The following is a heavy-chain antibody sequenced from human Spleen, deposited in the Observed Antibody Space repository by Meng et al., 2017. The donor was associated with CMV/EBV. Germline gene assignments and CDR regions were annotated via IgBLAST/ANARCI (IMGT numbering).Heavy chain of an antibody. J-gene: IGHJ4*02. CDR1: GFPFSSYA. CDR3: AKSMLKYSSSSSFDY. Sequence: GESLKISCTTSGFPFSSYAMTWVRQAPGKGLEWVSIIYVRDSTGYYADSVKGRFTISRDNPKNTLYLQMNSLRAEDTAVYYCAKSMLKYSSSSSFDYWGQGTLVTVSS. V-gene: IGHV3-23*03. CDR2: IYVRDSTG. D-gene: IGHD6-6*01.